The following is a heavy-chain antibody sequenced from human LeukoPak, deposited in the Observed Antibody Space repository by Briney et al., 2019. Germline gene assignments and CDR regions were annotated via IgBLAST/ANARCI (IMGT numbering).Heavy chain of an antibody. Sequence: GGSLRLSCAASGFTFSSYSMNWVRQAPGKGLEWVADIEPDGSGKTYVDSVKGRFTISRDNAQQSLYLQMDTLTAEDTAVYYCVTSWVRQQRDFWGQGTLVTVSS. J-gene: IGHJ4*02. V-gene: IGHV3-7*01. CDR3: VTSWVRQQRDF. CDR1: GFTFSSYS. CDR2: IEPDGSGK. D-gene: IGHD3-10*01.